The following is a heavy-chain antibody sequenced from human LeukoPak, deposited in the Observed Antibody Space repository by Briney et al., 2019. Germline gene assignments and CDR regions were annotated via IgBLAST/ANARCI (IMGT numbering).Heavy chain of an antibody. J-gene: IGHJ4*02. D-gene: IGHD6-13*01. CDR1: GYTFTGYY. CDR2: INPNSGGT. CDR3: ARVDGYSSSRGDY. Sequence: ASVKVSCKASGYTFTGYYMHWVRQAPGQGLEWMGWINPNSGGTNYAQKFQGRVTTTRDTSISTAYMELSRLRSDDSAVYYCARVDGYSSSRGDYWGQGTLVTVSS. V-gene: IGHV1-2*02.